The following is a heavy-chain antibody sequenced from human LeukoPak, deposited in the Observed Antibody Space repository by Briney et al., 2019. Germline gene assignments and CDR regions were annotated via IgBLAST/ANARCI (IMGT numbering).Heavy chain of an antibody. CDR3: ARYRYCSGGNCYGPDY. J-gene: IGHJ4*02. Sequence: GESLKISCKGSGYSFTSYWIGWVRQMPGKGLEWMGIIYPGDSDTRYNPSFQGQVTISADKSISTAYLQWSSLKASDTAMYYCARYRYCSGGNCYGPDYWGQGTLVTVSS. D-gene: IGHD2-15*01. CDR2: IYPGDSDT. CDR1: GYSFTSYW. V-gene: IGHV5-51*01.